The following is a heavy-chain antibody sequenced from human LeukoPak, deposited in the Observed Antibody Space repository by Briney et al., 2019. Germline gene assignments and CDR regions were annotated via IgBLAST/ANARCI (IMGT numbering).Heavy chain of an antibody. D-gene: IGHD5-18*01. CDR3: ARAIDSYGPPRERL. J-gene: IGHJ4*02. CDR1: GYTFTSYG. V-gene: IGHV1-18*01. Sequence: GASVKVSCKASGYTFTSYGISWVRQAPGQGLEWMGWISAYNGNTNYAQKLQGRVTMTTDTSTSTAYMELSSLRSEDTAVYYCARAIDSYGPPRERLWGQGTLVTVSS. CDR2: ISAYNGNT.